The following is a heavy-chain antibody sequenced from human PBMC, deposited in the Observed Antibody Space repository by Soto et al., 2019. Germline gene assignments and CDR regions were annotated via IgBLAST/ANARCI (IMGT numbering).Heavy chain of an antibody. CDR3: ARGPSDYYFWSGYYTAVDY. CDR1: LCTHTSSG. CDR2: ISAYNGNT. V-gene: IGHV1-18*04. D-gene: IGHD3-3*01. Sequence: GAQVKVCCDACLCTHTSSGIIWVRQSPGQGLERMGWISAYNGNTNYAQKLQGRVNMTTDTSTSTAYMELRSLRSDDTAVYYCARGPSDYYFWSGYYTAVDYWG. J-gene: IGHJ4*01.